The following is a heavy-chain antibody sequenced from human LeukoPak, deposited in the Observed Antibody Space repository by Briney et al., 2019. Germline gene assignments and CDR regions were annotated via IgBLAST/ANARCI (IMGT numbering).Heavy chain of an antibody. V-gene: IGHV3-23*01. Sequence: GGSLRLSCAASGFTFSSYAMSWVRQAPGKGLEWVSAISGSGGSTYYADSVKGRFTISRDNSKNTLYLQMNSLRAEDTAVYYCAKDPDYYYYDSSGYYFDYWGQGTLVTVSS. D-gene: IGHD3-22*01. CDR3: AKDPDYYYYDSSGYYFDY. CDR2: ISGSGGST. CDR1: GFTFSSYA. J-gene: IGHJ4*02.